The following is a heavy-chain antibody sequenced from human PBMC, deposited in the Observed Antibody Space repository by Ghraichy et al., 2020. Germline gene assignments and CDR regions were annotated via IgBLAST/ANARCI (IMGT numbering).Heavy chain of an antibody. J-gene: IGHJ6*04. CDR3: ARGGYCSSTSCYLPYYYGIDV. CDR2: INQDRSEK. Sequence: GGSLRLSCAASGFTFSSYWMSWVRQAPGKGLEWVANINQDRSEKNYVDSVKGRFTISRDNAKNSLYLQMNSLRAEDTAVYYCARGGYCSSTSCYLPYYYGIDVWSTEAPVTFSS. CDR1: GFTFSSYW. V-gene: IGHV3-7*01. D-gene: IGHD2-2*01.